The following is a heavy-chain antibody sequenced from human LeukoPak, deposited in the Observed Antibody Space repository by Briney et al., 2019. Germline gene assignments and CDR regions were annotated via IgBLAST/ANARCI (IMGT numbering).Heavy chain of an antibody. CDR2: VGRSGVDT. CDR1: GFTFSSYA. V-gene: IGHV3-23*01. CDR3: VKHSGGVYGNSDS. J-gene: IGHJ4*02. D-gene: IGHD1-1*01. Sequence: GGSLRLSCVASGFTFSSYAASWFRHAPGKGLEWVSTVGRSGVDTYYADSVRGRFTISKDSSKNTLQMNSLSAEDTAIYYCVKHSGGVYGNSDSWGQGILVTVSS.